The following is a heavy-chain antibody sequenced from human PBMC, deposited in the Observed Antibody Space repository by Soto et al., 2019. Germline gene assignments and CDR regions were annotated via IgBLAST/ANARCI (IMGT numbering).Heavy chain of an antibody. V-gene: IGHV1-18*01. CDR1: GNTFYTYD. CDR2: IITYRGDT. CDR3: ARHHGPTTSENWFDP. Sequence: QVHLVQSGVKVKTPGPSVKVSCQAPGNTFYTYDISWVRQAPGEGLEWMGWIITYRGDTKYAQKFQGSVTMTTDTSTTTAYLELRSLRSDDTAVYYCARHHGPTTSENWFDPWGQGTLVTVSS. J-gene: IGHJ5*02. D-gene: IGHD5-12*01.